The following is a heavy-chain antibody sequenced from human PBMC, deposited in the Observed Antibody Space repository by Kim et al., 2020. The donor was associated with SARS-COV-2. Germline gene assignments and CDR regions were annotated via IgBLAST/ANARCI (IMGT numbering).Heavy chain of an antibody. CDR1: GWSFSDYN. CDR2: INHSGST. J-gene: IGHJ6*02. CDR3: ARGRAGVVPAPVLGLGPLYDYYAIEG. D-gene: IGHD2-2*01. V-gene: IGHV4-34*01. Sequence: SETLSLTCAVYGWSFSDYNWSWIRQPPGKGLEWIGEINHSGSTNVSPSLKSRITISVDTSKSQFSLRLKSMTATDTAVYYCARGRAGVVPAPVLGLGPLYDYYAIEGWGRGTPVAASS.